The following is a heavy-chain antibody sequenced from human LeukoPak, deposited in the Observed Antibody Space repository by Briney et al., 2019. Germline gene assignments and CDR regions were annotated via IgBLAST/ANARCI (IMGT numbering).Heavy chain of an antibody. CDR2: ISYDGSNK. CDR1: GFTFSSYA. D-gene: IGHD3-16*02. Sequence: PGGSLRLSCAASGFTFSSYAMHWVRQAPGKGLEWVAIISYDGSNKYYADSVKGRFTISRDNAKNSLYLQMNSLRDEDTAVYYCAREDDYVWGSYRNFDYWGQGTLVTVSS. V-gene: IGHV3-30-3*01. CDR3: AREDDYVWGSYRNFDY. J-gene: IGHJ4*02.